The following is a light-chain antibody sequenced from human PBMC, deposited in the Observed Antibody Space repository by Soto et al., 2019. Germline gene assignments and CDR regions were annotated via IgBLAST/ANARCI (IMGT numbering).Light chain of an antibody. Sequence: EIVMTQSPATLSVSPGERATLSCRASQGIGSTLAWYQQKPGQTPRLLMYDTSTRATGVPARFSGSRSGTEFTLTINSLQSEDFAVYHCQQYVNSPYTFGQGTKLEIK. CDR1: QGIGST. CDR3: QQYVNSPYT. V-gene: IGKV3-15*01. J-gene: IGKJ2*01. CDR2: DTS.